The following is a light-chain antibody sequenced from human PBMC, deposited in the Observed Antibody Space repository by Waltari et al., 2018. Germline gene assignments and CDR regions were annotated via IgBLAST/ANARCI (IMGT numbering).Light chain of an antibody. V-gene: IGKV1-5*03. CDR2: KAF. Sequence: DIQMTESPSTLSASVGDRVTIACLDSQSISSWLDWYQQKPGKAPKLLIYKAFTLESGVPSRFSGSGSGTEFTLTISSLQPDDFATYYCQHYNTYSRSITFGQGTRLEIQ. CDR3: QHYNTYSRSIT. J-gene: IGKJ5*01. CDR1: QSISSW.